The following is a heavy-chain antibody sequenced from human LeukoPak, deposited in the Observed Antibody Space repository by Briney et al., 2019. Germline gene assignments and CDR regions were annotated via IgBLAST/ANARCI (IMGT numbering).Heavy chain of an antibody. D-gene: IGHD3-10*01. CDR1: GGTFSSYA. V-gene: IGHV1-69*05. CDR2: IIPIFGTA. Sequence: SVRVSCKASGGTFSSYAISWVRQAPGQGLEWMGRIIPIFGTANYAHKFQGRVTITTDESTSTAYRELSSLRSEDTAVYYCARQGSGSYYNSYYYYYYMGVWGKGTTVTVSS. J-gene: IGHJ6*03. CDR3: ARQGSGSYYNSYYYYYYMGV.